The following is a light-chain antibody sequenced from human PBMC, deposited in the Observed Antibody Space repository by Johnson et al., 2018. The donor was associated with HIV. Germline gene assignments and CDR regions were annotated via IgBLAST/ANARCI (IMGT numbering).Light chain of an antibody. CDR2: DNN. Sequence: QSALTQPPSVSAAPGQKVTISCSGSSSNIGRNYVSWYQQLPGTAPKLLIFDNNKRPSGIPDRFSASKSGTSATLGITGLQTGDEAHYYCGTWDSSLTAYVFGTGTKVTVL. J-gene: IGLJ1*01. CDR1: SSNIGRNY. V-gene: IGLV1-51*01. CDR3: GTWDSSLTAYV.